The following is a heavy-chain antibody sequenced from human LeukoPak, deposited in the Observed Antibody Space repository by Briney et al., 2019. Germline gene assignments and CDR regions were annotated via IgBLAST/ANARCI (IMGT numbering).Heavy chain of an antibody. CDR3: ARAGGPDYYYGMDV. CDR1: GYTFTGYY. Sequence: GASVKVSCKASGYTFTGYYMHGVRQAPGQGLEWMGWINPNSGGTNYAQKFQGRVTMTRDTSISTAYMELSRLRSDDTAVYYCARAGGPDYYYGMDVWGQGNTVTVSS. D-gene: IGHD4-23*01. V-gene: IGHV1-2*02. J-gene: IGHJ6*02. CDR2: INPNSGGT.